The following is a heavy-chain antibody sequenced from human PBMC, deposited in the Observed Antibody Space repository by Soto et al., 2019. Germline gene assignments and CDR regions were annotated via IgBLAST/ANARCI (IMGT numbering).Heavy chain of an antibody. V-gene: IGHV1-8*01. Sequence: QVQLVQSGAELKKPGASVKVSCKASGYTFSNYDMNWVRQATGQGPEWIGWVNPNNGDTGYAQKFQGRVILTTDISTTTAYIELTSLRSEDTAIYYCAKVSRKDSAIDFDYWGQGTLITVSS. CDR1: GYTFSNYD. CDR3: AKVSRKDSAIDFDY. J-gene: IGHJ4*02. D-gene: IGHD2-15*01. CDR2: VNPNNGDT.